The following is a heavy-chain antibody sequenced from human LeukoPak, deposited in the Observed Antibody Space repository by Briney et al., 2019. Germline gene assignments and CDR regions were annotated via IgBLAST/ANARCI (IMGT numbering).Heavy chain of an antibody. CDR1: GYTFTSYY. J-gene: IGHJ6*02. D-gene: IGHD6-6*01. Sequence: ASVKVSCKASGYTFTSYYMHWVRQAPGQGLEWMGGIIPIFGTANYTQKFQGRVTITADESTSTAYMELSSLRSEDTAVCYCARDRDSSSSYYGMDVWGQGTTVTVSS. CDR2: IIPIFGTA. V-gene: IGHV1-69*13. CDR3: ARDRDSSSSYYGMDV.